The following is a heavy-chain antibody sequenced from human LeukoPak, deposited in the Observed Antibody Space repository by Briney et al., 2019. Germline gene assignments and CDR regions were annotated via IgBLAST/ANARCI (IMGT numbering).Heavy chain of an antibody. D-gene: IGHD3-16*01. CDR2: ISSSSYI. CDR3: ARVLGYGYVDY. CDR1: GFNFSSYS. J-gene: IGHJ4*02. V-gene: IGHV3-21*01. Sequence: GGSLRLSCAASGFNFSSYSMNWVRQAPGKGLEWVSSISSSSYIYYADSVKGRFTISRDNAKNSLYLQMNSQRAEDTAVYYCARVLGYGYVDYWGQGTLVTVSS.